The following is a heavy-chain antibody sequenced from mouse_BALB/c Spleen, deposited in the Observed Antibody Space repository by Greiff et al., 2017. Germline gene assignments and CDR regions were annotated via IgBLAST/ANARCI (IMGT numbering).Heavy chain of an antibody. D-gene: IGHD3-3*01. CDR3: ARYVEGFYAMDY. V-gene: IGHV3-8*02. CDR2: ISYSGST. Sequence: EVKLQESGPSLVKPSQTLSLTCSVTGDSITSGYWNWIRKFPGNKLEYMGYISYSGSTYYNPSLKSRISITRDTSKNQYYLQLNSVTTEDTATYYCARYVEGFYAMDYWGQGTSVTVSS. J-gene: IGHJ4*01. CDR1: GDSITSGY.